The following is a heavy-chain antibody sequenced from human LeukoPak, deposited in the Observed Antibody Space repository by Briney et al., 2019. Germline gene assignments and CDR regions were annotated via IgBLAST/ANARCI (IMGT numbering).Heavy chain of an antibody. CDR1: GGSISGGNSY. J-gene: IGHJ4*02. Sequence: SETLSLTCTVSGGSISGGNSYWRWIRQLPGKGLEWIDSGTTYYNPSLKSRITISVDTSKNQFSLKLRSVTAADTAVYYCARDLGYGFDYWGQGALVTVSS. CDR2: SGTT. D-gene: IGHD5-12*01. CDR3: ARDLGYGFDY. V-gene: IGHV4-31*03.